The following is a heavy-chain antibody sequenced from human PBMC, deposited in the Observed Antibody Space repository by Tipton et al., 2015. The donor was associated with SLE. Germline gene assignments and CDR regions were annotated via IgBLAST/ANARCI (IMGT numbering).Heavy chain of an antibody. V-gene: IGHV3-23*03. CDR1: GFTFSGYA. CDR3: ARNAYSSSWYFDY. D-gene: IGHD6-13*01. J-gene: IGHJ4*02. Sequence: GSLRFSCVASGFTFSGYAVNWVRQAPGKGLEWVSIIYGGGHSTKYADSVKGRFTISRDNSKNRLYLQMNSLRGEDTAVYYCARNAYSSSWYFDYWGRGTLVTVSS. CDR2: IYGGGHST.